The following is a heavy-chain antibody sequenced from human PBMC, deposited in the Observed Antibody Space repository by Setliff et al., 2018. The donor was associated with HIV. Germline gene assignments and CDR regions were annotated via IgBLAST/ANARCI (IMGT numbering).Heavy chain of an antibody. CDR3: ALASIVSTARWNH. Sequence: GASVKVSCKVSGYTFSAYYLHWVRRAPGQGLEWMGWINPNSGATKYAQNFQGRVTMTRDTSISTAYMDLSSLTPDDTAVYYCALASIVSTARWNHWGRGTLVTVSS. D-gene: IGHD1-26*01. CDR2: INPNSGAT. V-gene: IGHV1-2*02. CDR1: GYTFSAYY. J-gene: IGHJ5*02.